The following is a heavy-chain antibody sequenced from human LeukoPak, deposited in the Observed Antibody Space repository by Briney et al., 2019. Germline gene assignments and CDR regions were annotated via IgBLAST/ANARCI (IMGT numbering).Heavy chain of an antibody. V-gene: IGHV1-2*02. J-gene: IGHJ6*02. CDR1: GYTFTGYY. Sequence: ASVKVSCKASGYTFTGYYMHWVRQAPGQGLEWMGWINPNSGGTNYAQKFQGRVTMTRDTSISTAYMELSRLRSDDTAVYCCARDRVIAVAGTTYYYGMDVWGQGTTVTVSS. CDR2: INPNSGGT. D-gene: IGHD6-19*01. CDR3: ARDRVIAVAGTTYYYGMDV.